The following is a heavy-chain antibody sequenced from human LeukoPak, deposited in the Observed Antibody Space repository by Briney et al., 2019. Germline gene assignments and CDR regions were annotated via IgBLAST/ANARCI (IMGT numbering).Heavy chain of an antibody. V-gene: IGHV3-23*01. J-gene: IGHJ4*02. Sequence: GGSLRLSCAASGFTFSSYAMSWVRQAPGKGLEWVSGISVSGGSTYYADSVKGRFTISRDNSTNTLYLQMNSLRAEDTAVYYCAKDRYCSGGSCSGDFDYWGQGTLVTVSS. CDR3: AKDRYCSGGSCSGDFDY. CDR2: ISVSGGST. CDR1: GFTFSSYA. D-gene: IGHD2-15*01.